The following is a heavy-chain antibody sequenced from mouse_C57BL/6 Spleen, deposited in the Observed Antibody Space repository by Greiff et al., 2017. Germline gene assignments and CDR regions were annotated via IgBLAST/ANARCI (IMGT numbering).Heavy chain of an antibody. CDR3: ARDGGYYFDY. CDR2: IHPNSGST. D-gene: IGHD1-1*02. J-gene: IGHJ2*01. V-gene: IGHV1-64*01. Sequence: QVQLQQSGAELVKPGASVKLSCKASGYTFTSYWMHWVKQRPGQGLEWIGMIHPNSGSTNYNEKFKSKATLTVDKSSSTAYMQLSSLTSEDSAVYYCARDGGYYFDYWGQGTTLTVSS. CDR1: GYTFTSYW.